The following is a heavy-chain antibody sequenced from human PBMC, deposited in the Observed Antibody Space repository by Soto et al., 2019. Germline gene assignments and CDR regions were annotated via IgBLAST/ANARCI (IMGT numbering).Heavy chain of an antibody. Sequence: QVQLVQSGAEVKKPGASVKVSCKASGYTFTSYGISWVRQAPGQGLEWMGWISAYNGNTNYAQKLQGRVTMTTDTSTSTGYMELRSLGSDDTAVYYCARDPRSSSGWPDYFDYWGQGTLVTVSS. CDR2: ISAYNGNT. CDR3: ARDPRSSSGWPDYFDY. CDR1: GYTFTSYG. D-gene: IGHD6-19*01. V-gene: IGHV1-18*01. J-gene: IGHJ4*02.